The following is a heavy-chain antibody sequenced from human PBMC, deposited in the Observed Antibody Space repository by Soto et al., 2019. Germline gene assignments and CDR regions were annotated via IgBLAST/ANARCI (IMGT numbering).Heavy chain of an antibody. J-gene: IGHJ4*02. CDR2: IRSKANSYAT. V-gene: IGHV3-73*01. CDR1: GFTFSGSA. Sequence: GGSLSLACSASGFTFSGSAMHWVRQASGKGLEWVGRIRSKANSYATAYAASVKGRFTISRDDSKNTAYLQMNSLKTEDTAVYYCTTSTYYDFWSGYYSSLDYWGQGTLVTVSS. D-gene: IGHD3-3*01. CDR3: TTSTYYDFWSGYYSSLDY.